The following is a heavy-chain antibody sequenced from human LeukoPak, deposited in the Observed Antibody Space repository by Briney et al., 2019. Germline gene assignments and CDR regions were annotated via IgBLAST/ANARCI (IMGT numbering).Heavy chain of an antibody. D-gene: IGHD5-12*01. J-gene: IGHJ4*02. Sequence: GGSLRLSCAASGFTFSSYSMSWVRQAPGKGLEWVSSISNSGGRTFYTDSVKGRFTISRDNSKVTLYLQMNSLRAEDTAVYYCAKSYNGYESKPDYWGQGTLVTVSS. CDR1: GFTFSSYS. V-gene: IGHV3-23*01. CDR3: AKSYNGYESKPDY. CDR2: ISNSGGRT.